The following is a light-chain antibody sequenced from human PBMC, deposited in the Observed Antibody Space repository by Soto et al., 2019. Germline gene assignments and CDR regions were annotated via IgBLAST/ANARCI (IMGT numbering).Light chain of an antibody. CDR1: SSNIGSNF. Sequence: QAVVTQPPSASGTPGQRVTISCSGSSSNIGSNFVYWYQQFPGTAPKLLIYRNNQRPSGVPDRFSGSKSGTSASLAISGLPSEDGADYYCAAWDDSLSGWVFGGGTKLTVL. J-gene: IGLJ3*02. CDR2: RNN. V-gene: IGLV1-47*01. CDR3: AAWDDSLSGWV.